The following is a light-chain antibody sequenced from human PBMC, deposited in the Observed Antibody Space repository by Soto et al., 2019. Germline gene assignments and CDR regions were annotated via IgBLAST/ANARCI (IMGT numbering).Light chain of an antibody. Sequence: QSALTQPASVSGSPGQSITISCTGTSSDVGGYNYVSWYQQHPGKAPKLMIYEVSNRPSGVSNRFSGSKSGNTASLTISGLQAEDEADYYCSSYTSSSTXVVXXXXTKLTVL. CDR2: EVS. CDR3: SSYTSSSTXVV. J-gene: IGLJ2*01. CDR1: SSDVGGYNY. V-gene: IGLV2-14*01.